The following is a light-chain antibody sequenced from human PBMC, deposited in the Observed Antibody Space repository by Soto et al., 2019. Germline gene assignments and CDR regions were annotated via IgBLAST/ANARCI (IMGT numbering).Light chain of an antibody. J-gene: IGLJ2*01. Sequence: QSALTQPPSASGSPGQSVTISCTGTSSDVGGYNYVSWYQQHPGKAPKLMIYEVSKRPSGVPDRFSGSKSGNTASLTVSGLPAEDEADYYFSSYAGSNNVVFGGGTKLTVL. CDR2: EVS. CDR3: SSYAGSNNVV. CDR1: SSDVGGYNY. V-gene: IGLV2-8*01.